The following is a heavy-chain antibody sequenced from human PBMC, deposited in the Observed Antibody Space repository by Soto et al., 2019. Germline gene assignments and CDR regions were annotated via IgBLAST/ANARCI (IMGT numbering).Heavy chain of an antibody. J-gene: IGHJ5*02. CDR3: CRDNGWTSEA. CDR2: TRNEARGYTT. CDR1: GFTVNDYF. D-gene: IGHD2-8*01. Sequence: SLRLSCAASGFTVNDYFIDWVRRAPGQGLEWVGRTRNEARGYTTDYAASVTGRFIISRAHANNSLSLQMNGLKTEDTAVEDCCRDNGWTSEAWGQGTLVTV. V-gene: IGHV3-72*01.